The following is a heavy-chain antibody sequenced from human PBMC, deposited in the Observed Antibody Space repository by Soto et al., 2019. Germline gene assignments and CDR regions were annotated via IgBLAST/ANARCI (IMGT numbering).Heavy chain of an antibody. V-gene: IGHV3-48*02. CDR1: GFTFSYYA. J-gene: IGHJ4*02. CDR3: ARDPYSSTTVIIMDY. D-gene: IGHD4-17*01. Sequence: GGSLRLSCAASGFTFSYYAMNWVRQAPGKGLEWVSYISHKSSAIYHADSVKGRFTISRDNAKNSLYLQMNSLRDEDTAVYYCARDPYSSTTVIIMDYWGQGTLVTVSS. CDR2: ISHKSSAI.